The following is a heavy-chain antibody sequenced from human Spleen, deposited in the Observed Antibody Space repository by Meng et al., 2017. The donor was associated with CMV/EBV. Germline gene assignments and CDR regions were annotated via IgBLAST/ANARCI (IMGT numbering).Heavy chain of an antibody. V-gene: IGHV1-2*02. CDR1: GYTFIGYD. CDR2: INPKSGGT. Sequence: ASVKVSCKASGYTFIGYDLHWVRQAPGEGLEWMGWINPKSGGTNYAQRFQGRVTISADKSISTAYLQWSSLKASDTAMYYCARHIGENGDHTQTEDYYYGMDVWGQGTTVTVSS. CDR3: ARHIGENGDHTQTEDYYYGMDV. D-gene: IGHD4-17*01. J-gene: IGHJ6*02.